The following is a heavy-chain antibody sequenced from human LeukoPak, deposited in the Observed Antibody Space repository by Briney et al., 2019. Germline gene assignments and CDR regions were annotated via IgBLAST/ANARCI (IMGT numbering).Heavy chain of an antibody. Sequence: GGSLRLSCAASGLNFSRNWMTWGRQAPGKGLEWVANIKEDGSAKSYVDSVKGRFTISRDNAKNSLYLQMSSLRVEDTAVYYCARDYDYFSGHNLDAYDIWGQGTTVTVSS. CDR1: GLNFSRNW. CDR3: ARDYDYFSGHNLDAYDI. J-gene: IGHJ3*02. V-gene: IGHV3-7*01. D-gene: IGHD2-15*01. CDR2: IKEDGSAK.